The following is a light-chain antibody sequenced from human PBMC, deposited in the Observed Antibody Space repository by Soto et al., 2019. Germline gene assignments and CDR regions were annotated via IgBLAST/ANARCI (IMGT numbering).Light chain of an antibody. J-gene: IGKJ1*01. CDR1: QSINTY. Sequence: DIQMTQSPSSLSASVGYRVTITCRASQSINTYINWYQQKPGKAPKLLIYAAYSLQSVVPSRFSGSASGTDFTLTISSLQPDDFATYHCQQGYSPPWTFGQGTKVEIK. CDR3: QQGYSPPWT. CDR2: AAY. V-gene: IGKV1-39*01.